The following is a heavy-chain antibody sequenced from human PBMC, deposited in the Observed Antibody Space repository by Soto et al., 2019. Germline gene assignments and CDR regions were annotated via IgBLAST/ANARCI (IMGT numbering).Heavy chain of an antibody. Sequence: SETLSLTCTVSGGSISSYYWSWIRQPPGKGLEWIGYIYYSGSTNYNPSLKSRVTISVDTSKNQFSLKLSSVTAADTAVYYCARHGDYYDSSGYGSWFDPWGQGTLVTVSS. V-gene: IGHV4-59*08. J-gene: IGHJ5*02. CDR1: GGSISSYY. CDR3: ARHGDYYDSSGYGSWFDP. CDR2: IYYSGST. D-gene: IGHD3-22*01.